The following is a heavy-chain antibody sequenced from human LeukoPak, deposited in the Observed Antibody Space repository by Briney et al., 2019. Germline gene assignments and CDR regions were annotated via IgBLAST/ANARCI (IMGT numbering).Heavy chain of an antibody. D-gene: IGHD6-19*01. V-gene: IGHV3-30-3*01. CDR1: GFTFSSYA. Sequence: GRSLRLSCAASGFTFSSYAMHWVRQAPGKGLEWVAVISYDGSNKYYADSVKGRFTISRDNSKNTLYLQMNSLRAEDTAVYYCARDFRSSGWTDYWGQRTLVTVSS. CDR3: ARDFRSSGWTDY. CDR2: ISYDGSNK. J-gene: IGHJ4*02.